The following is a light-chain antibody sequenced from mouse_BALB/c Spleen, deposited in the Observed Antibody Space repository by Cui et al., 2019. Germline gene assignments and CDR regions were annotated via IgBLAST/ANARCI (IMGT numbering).Light chain of an antibody. CDR3: QQWSSYPRT. CDR2: DTS. J-gene: IGKJ1*01. V-gene: IGKV4-55*01. Sequence: QLVLTQSPAIMSASPGEKVPMTCSASSSVSYMYWYQQKPGSSPRLLIYDTSNLASGVPVRFSGSGSGTSYSLTISRMEAEDAATYYCQQWSSYPRTFGGGTKLEIK. CDR1: SSVSY.